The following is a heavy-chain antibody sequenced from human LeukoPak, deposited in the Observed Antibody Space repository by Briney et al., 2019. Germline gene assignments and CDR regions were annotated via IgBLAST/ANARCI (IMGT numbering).Heavy chain of an antibody. CDR3: ARNQAVAGNHGAMDI. CDR2: IYYSGSA. J-gene: IGHJ3*02. CDR1: GHSISSSNW. D-gene: IGHD6-19*01. Sequence: PSDTLSLTCAVSGHSISSSNWWGWIRQPPGKGLEWIGYIYYSGSAYYNTSLNSRVTTSVDTSKNQFSLRLSSVTAVDTAVYYCARNQAVAGNHGAMDIWGQGTMVTVSS. V-gene: IGHV4-28*01.